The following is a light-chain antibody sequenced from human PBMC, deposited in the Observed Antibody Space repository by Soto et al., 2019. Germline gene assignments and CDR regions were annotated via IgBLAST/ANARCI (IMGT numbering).Light chain of an antibody. CDR1: QSILFSSNNKNY. J-gene: IGKJ1*01. CDR2: WAS. CDR3: QQYYNTPWT. Sequence: DIVMTQSPDSLAVSLGERATINCKSGQSILFSSNNKNYLAWYQQKSGQPPKLLIYWASTRESGVPDRFSGSGSGTDFTLTISSLQAEDVAVYYCQQYYNTPWTFGQGTKVEIK. V-gene: IGKV4-1*01.